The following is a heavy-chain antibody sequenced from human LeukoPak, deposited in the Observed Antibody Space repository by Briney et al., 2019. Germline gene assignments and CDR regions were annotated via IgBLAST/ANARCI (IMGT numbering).Heavy chain of an antibody. J-gene: IGHJ4*02. CDR3: VRDDRRYGDYGYFDY. CDR1: GVTARNIY. Sequence: PGRTLRLSCAASGVTARNIYMNWVRQAPGKGQEWVSVIYSAGGTYYADSVKGRFTISRDNSKTTLYLQMNSLRAEGTAVYYCVRDDRRYGDYGYFDYWGQGTLVTVSS. CDR2: IYSAGGT. V-gene: IGHV3-66*01. D-gene: IGHD4-17*01.